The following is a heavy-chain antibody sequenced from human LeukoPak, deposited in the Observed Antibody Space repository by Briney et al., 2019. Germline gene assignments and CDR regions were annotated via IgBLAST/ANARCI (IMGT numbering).Heavy chain of an antibody. CDR1: GFTFNKYA. Sequence: GGSLRLSCGASGFTFNKYAMLGVREAPGEGLEWVSGISGSGGGPYYADSVKGRFTISRDSSKNTLFLQMNSLRADDTAVYYCARDRDGTGNYPLDYWGQGTLVIVSS. D-gene: IGHD3-10*01. CDR2: ISGSGGGP. CDR3: ARDRDGTGNYPLDY. J-gene: IGHJ4*02. V-gene: IGHV3-23*01.